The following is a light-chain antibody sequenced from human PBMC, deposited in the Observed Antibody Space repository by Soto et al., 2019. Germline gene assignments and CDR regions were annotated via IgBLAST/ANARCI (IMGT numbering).Light chain of an antibody. CDR1: QNINRW. CDR3: QQYHTSSHT. Sequence: DIQMTQSPSTLSASIGDRVIITCRASQNINRWLAWYQQKPGKAPELLIYDASTLKSGVPSRFSGSGSGTDFTLTISSLQPDDLATYYCQQYHTSSHTFCQGAKLEIK. J-gene: IGKJ2*01. V-gene: IGKV1-5*01. CDR2: DAS.